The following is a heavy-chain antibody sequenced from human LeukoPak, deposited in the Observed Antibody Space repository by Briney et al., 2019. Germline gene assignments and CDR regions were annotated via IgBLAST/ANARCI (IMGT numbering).Heavy chain of an antibody. CDR3: ARTAMGPWGYFDY. Sequence: SETLSLTCAVSGYSISSGYYWGWIRQPPGKGLEWIGSIYHSGSTYYNPSLQSRVTISVDTSKNQFSLKLRSVTAADTAVYYCARTAMGPWGYFDYWGKGTLVTVSS. CDR1: GYSISSGYY. D-gene: IGHD5-18*01. CDR2: IYHSGST. V-gene: IGHV4-38-2*01. J-gene: IGHJ4*02.